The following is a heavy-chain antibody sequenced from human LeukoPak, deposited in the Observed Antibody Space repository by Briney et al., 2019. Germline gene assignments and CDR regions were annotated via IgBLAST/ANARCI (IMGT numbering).Heavy chain of an antibody. V-gene: IGHV4-59*12. D-gene: IGHD6-19*01. CDR2: IYYSGST. Sequence: SETLSLTCTVSGGSISGYYWSWIRQPPGKGLEWIGNIYYSGSTNYNPSLKSRVTISVDTSKNQFSLKLSSVTAADTAVYYCARDSTSGWPLFDYWGQGILVTVSS. CDR3: ARDSTSGWPLFDY. CDR1: GGSISGYY. J-gene: IGHJ4*02.